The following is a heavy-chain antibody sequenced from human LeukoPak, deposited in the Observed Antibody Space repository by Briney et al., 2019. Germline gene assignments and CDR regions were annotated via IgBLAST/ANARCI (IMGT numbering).Heavy chain of an antibody. CDR3: ARDHRSSTWPFDY. Sequence: PGGSLRLSCAASGFTFSSSARSWVRQAPGKGLDWVASISGNGISTYYADSVQGRFTISRDNSQNTLYLQMNSLSAEDTAVYYCARDHRSSTWPFDYWGQGTLVTVSS. CDR1: GFTFSSSA. CDR2: ISGNGIST. D-gene: IGHD6-13*01. V-gene: IGHV3-23*01. J-gene: IGHJ4*02.